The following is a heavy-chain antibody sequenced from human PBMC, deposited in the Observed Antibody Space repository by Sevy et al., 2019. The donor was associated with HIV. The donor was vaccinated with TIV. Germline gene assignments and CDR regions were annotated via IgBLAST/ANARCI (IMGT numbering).Heavy chain of an antibody. CDR1: GFTFSNYA. J-gene: IGHJ4*02. Sequence: GGSLRLSCAASGFTFSNYAMQWVRQAPGKGLEWVAVISYDGSNKYYADSVKGRFTISRDNSKNTLYLQMNSLRAEDTAVYYCARDFIVLVPTTSVGPVDYWGQGTLVTVSS. CDR3: ARDFIVLVPTTSVGPVDY. CDR2: ISYDGSNK. V-gene: IGHV3-30*04. D-gene: IGHD2-2*01.